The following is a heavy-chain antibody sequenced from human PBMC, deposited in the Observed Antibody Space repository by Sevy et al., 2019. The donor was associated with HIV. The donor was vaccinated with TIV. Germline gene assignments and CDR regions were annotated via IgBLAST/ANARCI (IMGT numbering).Heavy chain of an antibody. CDR1: GLTLTTTG. D-gene: IGHD3-16*01. J-gene: IGHJ4*02. Sequence: GGSLRLSCAASGLTLTTTGMSWVRQAPGKGLEWVAGVTSDGTTYYADPVRDRFTVSRDNSKNTLYLQLNSLRADDTAVFYCAGGDTTMITDLDYWGQGTLVTV. V-gene: IGHV3-23*01. CDR2: VTSDGTT. CDR3: AGGDTTMITDLDY.